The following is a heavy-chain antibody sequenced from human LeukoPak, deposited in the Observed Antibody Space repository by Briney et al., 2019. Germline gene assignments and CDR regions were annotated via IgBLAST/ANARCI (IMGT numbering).Heavy chain of an antibody. V-gene: IGHV3-74*01. D-gene: IGHD5-12*01. CDR1: GFILSGYW. CDR2: NNGDGSTT. J-gene: IGHJ5*02. Sequence: GGSLRLSCVASGFILSGYWMYWVRQAPGKGLMYISRNNGDGSTTNYADVVKGRFTMSRDNVKNTLYLQMNSLRVEDTAVYYCARDPRNIGLAPWGQGTLVTVSS. CDR3: ARDPRNIGLAP.